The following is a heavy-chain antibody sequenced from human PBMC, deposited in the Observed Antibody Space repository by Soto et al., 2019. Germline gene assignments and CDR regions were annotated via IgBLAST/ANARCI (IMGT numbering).Heavy chain of an antibody. V-gene: IGHV5-10-1*01. Sequence: GESLKISCKGSGYSFTSYWISWVRQMPGKGLEWMGRIDPSDSYTNYSPSFQGHVTISADKSISTAYLQWSSLKASDTAMYYYARHRTGPSADCGGDCYGWFDPWGQGTLVTVSS. CDR2: IDPSDSYT. J-gene: IGHJ5*02. CDR3: ARHRTGPSADCGGDCYGWFDP. D-gene: IGHD2-21*02. CDR1: GYSFTSYW.